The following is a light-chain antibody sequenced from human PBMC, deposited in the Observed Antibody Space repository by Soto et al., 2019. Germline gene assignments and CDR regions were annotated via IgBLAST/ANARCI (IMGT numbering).Light chain of an antibody. CDR1: QSVNRK. CDR2: GAS. J-gene: IGKJ4*01. Sequence: EIVMTQSPATLSVSPGARATLSCRASQSVNRKLAWYQQKPGHAPRLLIYGASTRATGIPATFSGSGSGTDFTLTISSLQSEDFAVYYCQQYNNWPLTFGGGTKVEIK. V-gene: IGKV3-15*01. CDR3: QQYNNWPLT.